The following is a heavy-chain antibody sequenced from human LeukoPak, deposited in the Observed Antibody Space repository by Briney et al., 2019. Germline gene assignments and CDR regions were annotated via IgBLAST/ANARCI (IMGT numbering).Heavy chain of an antibody. D-gene: IGHD3-3*01. Sequence: GRSLRLSCAASGFTFSSYAMHGVRQARGKGLEGVAVISYDGSNKYYADSVKGRFTISRDNSKNTLYLQMNSLRAEDTAVYYCARVTFGVGGDAFDIWGQGTMVTVSS. CDR1: GFTFSSYA. CDR2: ISYDGSNK. J-gene: IGHJ3*02. V-gene: IGHV3-30-3*01. CDR3: ARVTFGVGGDAFDI.